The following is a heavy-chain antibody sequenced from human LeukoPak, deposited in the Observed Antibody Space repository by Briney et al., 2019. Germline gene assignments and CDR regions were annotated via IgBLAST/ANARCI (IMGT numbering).Heavy chain of an antibody. V-gene: IGHV4-39*01. CDR2: IYYSGST. D-gene: IGHD6-13*01. CDR1: GGSISSSSYY. Sequence: SETLSLTCTASGGSISSSSYYWGWIRQPPGKGLEWIGSIYYSGSTYYNPSLKSRVTISVDTSKNQFSLKLSSVTAADTAVYYCARHAQGIAAAGTSIWFDPWGQGTLVTVSS. CDR3: ARHAQGIAAAGTSIWFDP. J-gene: IGHJ5*02.